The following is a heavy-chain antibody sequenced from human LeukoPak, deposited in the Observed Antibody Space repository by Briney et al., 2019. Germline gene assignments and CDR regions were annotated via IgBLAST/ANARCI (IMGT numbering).Heavy chain of an antibody. CDR3: AKLAIRGCSGGSCYGIDY. D-gene: IGHD2-15*01. Sequence: GGSLRLSCAASGFTFSSYGMHWVRQAPGKGLEWVAFIRYDGSNKYYADSVKGRFTISRDNSKNTLYLQMNSLRAEDTAVYYCAKLAIRGCSGGSCYGIDYWGQGTLVTVSS. CDR2: IRYDGSNK. CDR1: GFTFSSYG. J-gene: IGHJ4*02. V-gene: IGHV3-30*02.